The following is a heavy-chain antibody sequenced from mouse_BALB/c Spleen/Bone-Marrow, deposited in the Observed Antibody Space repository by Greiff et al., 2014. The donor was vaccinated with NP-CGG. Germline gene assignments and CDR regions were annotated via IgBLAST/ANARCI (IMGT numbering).Heavy chain of an antibody. V-gene: IGHV1-69*02. Sequence: QVHVKQSGAELVKPGASVKLSCKASGYTFTSYWMHWVKQRPGQGLEWIGEIDPSDSYTNYNQKFKGKATLTVDKSSSTAYMQLSSLAPEDSAVYFCARWLLRYYAMDDWGQGTSVTVSS. D-gene: IGHD2-3*01. CDR1: GYTFTSYW. J-gene: IGHJ4*01. CDR2: IDPSDSYT. CDR3: ARWLLRYYAMDD.